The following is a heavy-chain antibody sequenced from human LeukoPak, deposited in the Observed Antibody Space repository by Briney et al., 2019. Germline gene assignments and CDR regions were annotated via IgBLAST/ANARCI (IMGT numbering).Heavy chain of an antibody. CDR3: ARDTPRRVAGSRYYFDY. J-gene: IGHJ4*02. CDR1: GFTFSSYS. V-gene: IGHV3-48*04. Sequence: GGSLRLSCAASGFTFSSYSMNWVRQAPGKGLEWVSYIRSSTIYYADSVKGRFTISRDNAKNSLYLQMNSLRAEDTAVYYCARDTPRRVAGSRYYFDYWGQGTLVTVSS. CDR2: IRSSTI. D-gene: IGHD6-19*01.